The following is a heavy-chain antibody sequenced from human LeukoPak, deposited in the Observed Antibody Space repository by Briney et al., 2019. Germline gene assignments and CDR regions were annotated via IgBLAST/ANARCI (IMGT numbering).Heavy chain of an antibody. D-gene: IGHD1-20*01. CDR2: ISYDGSNK. CDR3: ARGYNWNHFDY. Sequence: PGGSLRLSCAASGFTFSSYAMHWVRQAPGKGLEWVAVISYDGSNKYYADSVKGRFTISRDNSKNTLHLQMNSLRAEDTAVYYCARGYNWNHFDYWGQGTLVTVSS. J-gene: IGHJ4*02. CDR1: GFTFSSYA. V-gene: IGHV3-30-3*01.